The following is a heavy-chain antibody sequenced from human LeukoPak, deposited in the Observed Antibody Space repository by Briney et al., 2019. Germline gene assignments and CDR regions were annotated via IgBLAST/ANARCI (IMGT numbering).Heavy chain of an antibody. Sequence: GGSLRLSCAASGFTFSSYWMSWVRQAPGKGLEWVANIKQDGSEKYYVDSVKGRFTISRDNAKNSLYLQMNSLRAEDTAVYYCARAKSGSYWYAAFDIWGQGTMVTVSS. CDR2: IKQDGSEK. J-gene: IGHJ3*02. D-gene: IGHD1-26*01. V-gene: IGHV3-7*01. CDR1: GFTFSSYW. CDR3: ARAKSGSYWYAAFDI.